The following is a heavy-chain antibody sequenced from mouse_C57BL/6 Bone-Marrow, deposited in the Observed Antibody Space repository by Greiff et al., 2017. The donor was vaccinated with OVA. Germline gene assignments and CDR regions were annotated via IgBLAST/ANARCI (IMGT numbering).Heavy chain of an antibody. CDR2: IYPGSGST. Sequence: QVQLQQPGAELVKPGASVKMSCKASGYTFTSYWITWVKQRPGQGLEWIGDIYPGSGSTNYNEKFKSKATLTVDTASSTAYMQLSSLTSEDSAVYYCARGGLPLYAMDYWGQGTSVTVSS. CDR1: GYTFTSYW. J-gene: IGHJ4*01. V-gene: IGHV1-55*01. CDR3: ARGGLPLYAMDY. D-gene: IGHD2-4*01.